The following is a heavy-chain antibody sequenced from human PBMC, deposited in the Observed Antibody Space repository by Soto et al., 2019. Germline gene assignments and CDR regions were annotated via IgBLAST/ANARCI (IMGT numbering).Heavy chain of an antibody. Sequence: QVQLVQPGAEVKKPGSSVKVSCKASGGTFSSYAISWVRQAPGQGLEWMGGIIPIFGTANYAQKFQGRVTITADESTSTAYMELSSLRSEDTAVYYCARSTMVRGVTLGYGMDVWGQGTTVTVSS. D-gene: IGHD3-10*01. CDR2: IIPIFGTA. V-gene: IGHV1-69*01. J-gene: IGHJ6*02. CDR1: GGTFSSYA. CDR3: ARSTMVRGVTLGYGMDV.